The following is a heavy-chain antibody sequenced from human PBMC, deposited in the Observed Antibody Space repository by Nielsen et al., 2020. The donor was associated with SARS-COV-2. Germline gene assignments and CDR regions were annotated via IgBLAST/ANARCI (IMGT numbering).Heavy chain of an antibody. Sequence: ASVKVSCKASGYTFTDYYIHWVRQAPGQGLEWMGRINPYSGGTNSAQKFQGTVTMTRDASISTVYMELTSDDTAVYYCARARATIFGLVMSYGMDVWGQGTTDAVSS. CDR1: GYTFTDYY. V-gene: IGHV1-2*06. CDR3: ARARATIFGLVMSYGMDV. CDR2: INPYSGGT. D-gene: IGHD3/OR15-3a*01. J-gene: IGHJ6*02.